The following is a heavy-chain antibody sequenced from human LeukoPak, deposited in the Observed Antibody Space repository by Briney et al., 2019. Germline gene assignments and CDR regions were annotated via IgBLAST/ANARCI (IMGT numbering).Heavy chain of an antibody. D-gene: IGHD2-15*01. Sequence: SETLSLTCTVSGGSINSYYWSWIRQPPGKGLEWIGYIYYSGTTNYNPSPKSRVTISVDTSKNQFSLKLISVTAADTAVYFCARGRGGGGSSNNWFDPWGRGTLVIVSS. CDR3: ARGRGGGGSSNNWFDP. CDR2: IYYSGTT. V-gene: IGHV4-59*12. CDR1: GGSINSYY. J-gene: IGHJ5*02.